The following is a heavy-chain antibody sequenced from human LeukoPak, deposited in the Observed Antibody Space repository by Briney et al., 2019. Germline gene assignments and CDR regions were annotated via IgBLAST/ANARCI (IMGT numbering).Heavy chain of an antibody. V-gene: IGHV4-59*01. D-gene: IGHD5-12*01. CDR2: IYHTGTT. J-gene: IGHJ4*02. CDR1: GGPITEYY. Sequence: SETLSLTCSVSGGPITEYYWSWIRQPPGKGLEWIGYIYHTGTTNYSPSLKSRVSMSVDASRNQFSLKLVSVTAADTAVYYCARDRGTTGYYCLDSWGRGILVTVSS. CDR3: ARDRGTTGYYCLDS.